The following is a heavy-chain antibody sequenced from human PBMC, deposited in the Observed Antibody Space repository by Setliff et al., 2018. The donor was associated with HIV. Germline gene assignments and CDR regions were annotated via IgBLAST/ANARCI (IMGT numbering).Heavy chain of an antibody. D-gene: IGHD3-3*01. J-gene: IGHJ3*02. CDR2: INNSGRI. Sequence: SETLSLTCTVSGGSNSRGAYYWSWIRQHSGKGLEWIAYINNSGRIYYNPSLKSRVTISVDPSKNQFSLRLSSVTAADTALYYCARHSDFWSEDAFDIWGQGTMVTVSS. CDR3: ARHSDFWSEDAFDI. CDR1: GGSNSRGAYY. V-gene: IGHV4-30-4*08.